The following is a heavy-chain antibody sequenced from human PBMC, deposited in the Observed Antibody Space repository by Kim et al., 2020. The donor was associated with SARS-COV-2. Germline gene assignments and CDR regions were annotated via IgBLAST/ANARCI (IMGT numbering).Heavy chain of an antibody. V-gene: IGHV3-74*03. D-gene: IGHD3-22*01. J-gene: IGHJ1*01. CDR1: GFSFRNYW. Sequence: GGSLRLSCAASGFSFRNYWMHWIRQVPEKGLVWVSRIHSDGSRTEYADSVRGRFTVSRDNAKNTVYLQMNSLRVEDTAVYYCARDHNYYDSSNYYAHWG. CDR3: ARDHNYYDSSNYYAH. CDR2: IHSDGSRT.